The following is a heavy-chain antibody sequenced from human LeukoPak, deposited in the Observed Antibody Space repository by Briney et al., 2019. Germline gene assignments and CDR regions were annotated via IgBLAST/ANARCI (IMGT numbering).Heavy chain of an antibody. V-gene: IGHV4-59*12. J-gene: IGHJ4*02. D-gene: IGHD6-19*01. CDR3: ARRRSGWPSTFDY. Sequence: PSETLSLTCTVSGGSINGYYWSWIRQSPGKGLESLGYIYYTGSTNYNPSLKSRVTISVDTSKNQFSLKLSSVTAADTAVYYCARRRSGWPSTFDYWGQGTLVTVSS. CDR1: GGSINGYY. CDR2: IYYTGST.